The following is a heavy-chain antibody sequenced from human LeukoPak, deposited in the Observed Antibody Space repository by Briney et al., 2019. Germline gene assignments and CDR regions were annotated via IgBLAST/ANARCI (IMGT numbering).Heavy chain of an antibody. CDR2: ISYDGSNK. CDR1: GFTFSSYA. CDR3: ARDQSWGNLDYYYGMDV. Sequence: PGGSLRLSCAASGFTFSSYAMHWVRQAPGKGLEWVAVISYDGSNKYCADSVKGRFTISRDNSKNTLYLQMNSLRAEDTAVYYCARDQSWGNLDYYYGMDVWGQGIPVTVSS. V-gene: IGHV3-30-3*01. J-gene: IGHJ6*02. D-gene: IGHD3-16*01.